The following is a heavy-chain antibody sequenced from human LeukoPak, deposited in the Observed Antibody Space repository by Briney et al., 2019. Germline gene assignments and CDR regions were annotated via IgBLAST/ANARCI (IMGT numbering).Heavy chain of an antibody. CDR3: ARGNGDYYSYFDS. Sequence: GGSLRLSCEASGFTFSSNGMHWVRQAPGKGLEWVAGIWYDGSNKYYAESVKGRFTISRDNSKNTLYLQMNSLRAEDTAVYYCARGNGDYYSYFDSWGQGTLVTVSS. V-gene: IGHV3-33*01. CDR2: IWYDGSNK. J-gene: IGHJ4*02. D-gene: IGHD3-22*01. CDR1: GFTFSSNG.